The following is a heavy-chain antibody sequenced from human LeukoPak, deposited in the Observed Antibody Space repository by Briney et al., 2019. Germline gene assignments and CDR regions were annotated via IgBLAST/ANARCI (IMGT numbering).Heavy chain of an antibody. D-gene: IGHD4-11*01. CDR2: IYPGDSDT. V-gene: IGHV5-51*01. J-gene: IGHJ4*02. Sequence: GESLKISCKGSGYSFTTYWIGWVRQMPGKGLEWMGIIYPGDSDTRYSPSFQGQVTISADKSITTAYLQWSSLKASDSAMYYCARKDYNNGDGDYWGQGTLVTVSS. CDR3: ARKDYNNGDGDY. CDR1: GYSFTTYW.